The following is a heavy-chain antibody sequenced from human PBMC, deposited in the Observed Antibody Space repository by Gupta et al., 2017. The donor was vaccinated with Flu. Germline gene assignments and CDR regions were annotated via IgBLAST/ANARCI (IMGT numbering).Heavy chain of an antibody. D-gene: IGHD3-22*01. J-gene: IGHJ4*02. V-gene: IGHV3-33*01. Sequence: QVQLVESGVGVVQPGRSLRLSCAASGFPSSSYGMHWVRQAPGKGLEWVAVRWYDGSNKYYEDSVKGRFTISRDNSKNTLYLQMNSLRAEDTAVYYCARDLDDSSGYYPGGYWGQGTLVTVSS. CDR1: GFPSSSYG. CDR2: RWYDGSNK. CDR3: ARDLDDSSGYYPGGY.